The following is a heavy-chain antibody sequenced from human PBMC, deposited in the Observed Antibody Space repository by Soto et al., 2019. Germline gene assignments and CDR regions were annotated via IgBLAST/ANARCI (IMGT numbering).Heavy chain of an antibody. J-gene: IGHJ6*02. CDR2: ISSSSNFI. CDR1: GFSLLSYN. CDR3: AGRSRRSGFYYGMDV. V-gene: IGHV3-21*01. Sequence: EVLLVESGGGLVKPGGSLRLSCAASGFSLLSYNMNWLRQAPGKGLEWVSSISSSSNFIYYGDSLKGRFTISRDNAKNSLFLQMNNLTAEDTAIYYCAGRSRRSGFYYGMDVWGQGTTVTVSS. D-gene: IGHD1-1*01.